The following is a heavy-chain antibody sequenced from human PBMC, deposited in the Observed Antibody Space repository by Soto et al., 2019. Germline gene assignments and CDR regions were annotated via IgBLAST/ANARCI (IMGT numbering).Heavy chain of an antibody. CDR1: GFTFSSYS. J-gene: IGHJ2*01. Sequence: EVQLVESGGGLVQPGGSLRLSCAASGFTFSSYSMNWVRQAPGKGLEWVSYISSSSSTIYYADSVKGRFTISRDNAKNSLYLQMNSLRDEDTAVYYCAKGIQQEWLYWYFDLWGRGTLVTVSS. D-gene: IGHD5-12*01. CDR3: AKGIQQEWLYWYFDL. V-gene: IGHV3-48*02. CDR2: ISSSSSTI.